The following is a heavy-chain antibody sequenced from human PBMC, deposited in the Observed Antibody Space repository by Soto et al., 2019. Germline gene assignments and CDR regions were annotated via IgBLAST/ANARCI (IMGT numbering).Heavy chain of an antibody. D-gene: IGHD3-22*01. V-gene: IGHV1-58*01. Sequence: SVKVSCKASGFTFTSSAVQWVRQARGQRLEWIGWIVVGSGNTNYAQKFQERATITRDMSTSTAYMELSSLRSEDTAVYYCAAWGGGYYNHDAFDIWGQGTMVTVSS. J-gene: IGHJ3*02. CDR3: AAWGGGYYNHDAFDI. CDR1: GFTFTSSA. CDR2: IVVGSGNT.